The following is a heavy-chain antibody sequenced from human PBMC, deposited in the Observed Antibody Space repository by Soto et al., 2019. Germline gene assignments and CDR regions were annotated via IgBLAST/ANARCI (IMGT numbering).Heavy chain of an antibody. J-gene: IGHJ4*02. CDR2: IYYSGST. CDR3: ARGASGSYWIAETDPTPDY. CDR1: GGSISSGDYY. D-gene: IGHD1-26*01. Sequence: QVQLQESGPGLVKPSQTLSLTCTVSGGSISSGDYYWSWIRQPPGKGLEWIGYIYYSGSTYYNPSLKSRVTISVDTSKNQFSLKLSSVTAADTAVYYCARGASGSYWIAETDPTPDYWGQGTLVTVSS. V-gene: IGHV4-30-4*01.